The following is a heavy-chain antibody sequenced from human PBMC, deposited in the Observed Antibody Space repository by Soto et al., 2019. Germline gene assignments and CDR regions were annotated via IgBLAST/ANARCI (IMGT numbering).Heavy chain of an antibody. V-gene: IGHV4-30-2*01. J-gene: IGHJ6*02. D-gene: IGHD2-2*01. Sequence: NPSETLSLTCAVSGGSISSGGYSWSWIRQPPGKGLEWIGYIYHSGSTNYNPSLKSRVTISVDTSKNQFSLKLSSVTAADTAVYYCARVGDWGDIVVVPAAYDVWGQGTTVTVSS. CDR1: GGSISSGGYS. CDR3: ARVGDWGDIVVVPAAYDV. CDR2: IYHSGST.